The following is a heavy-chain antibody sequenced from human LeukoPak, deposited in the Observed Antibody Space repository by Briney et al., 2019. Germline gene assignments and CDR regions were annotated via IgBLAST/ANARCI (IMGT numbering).Heavy chain of an antibody. CDR1: GDSISSSNSY. CDR2: IYTSGST. Sequence: SETLSLTCTVSGDSISSSNSYWGWIRQPAGKGLEWIGRIYTSGSTNYNPSLKSQVTMSVDTSKNQFSLKLSSVTAADTAVYYCARDSRQTSFDIWGQGTMVTVSS. CDR3: ARDSRQTSFDI. J-gene: IGHJ3*02. V-gene: IGHV4-61*02.